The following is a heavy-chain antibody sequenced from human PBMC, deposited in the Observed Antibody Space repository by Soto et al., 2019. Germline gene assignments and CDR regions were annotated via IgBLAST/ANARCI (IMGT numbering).Heavy chain of an antibody. CDR1: GGTFSSYA. J-gene: IGHJ6*02. CDR3: ARASSGRGYSYFNFWLYYYYGIHL. D-gene: IGHD5-18*01. CDR2: IIPIFGTA. V-gene: IGHV1-69*06. Sequence: SAKVSCKASGGTFSSYAISWLRQAPGQGLEWMGGIIPIFGTANYAQKFQGRVTITADKSTSTAYMELSSLRSEDTAVYYCARASSGRGYSYFNFWLYYYYGIHLCGHGTTVTDSS.